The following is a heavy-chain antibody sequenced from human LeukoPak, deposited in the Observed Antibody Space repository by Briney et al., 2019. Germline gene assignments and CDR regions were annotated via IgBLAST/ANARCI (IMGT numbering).Heavy chain of an antibody. V-gene: IGHV3-21*06. CDR2: TDTSGRYV. J-gene: IGHJ3*02. CDR3: ARGRSITLLRGVAMSDGFDI. D-gene: IGHD3-10*01. Sequence: PGGSLRLSCAASGFTFSNYGMNWVRQAPGKGLEWVSFTDTSGRYVYYGDSVKGRFTISRDNATNLLFLQMNGLRAEHTALYYCARGRSITLLRGVAMSDGFDIWGQGAMVAVSS. CDR1: GFTFSNYG.